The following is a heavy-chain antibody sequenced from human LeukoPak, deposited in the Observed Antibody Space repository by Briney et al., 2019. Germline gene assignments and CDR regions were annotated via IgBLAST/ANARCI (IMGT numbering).Heavy chain of an antibody. V-gene: IGHV3-21*01. J-gene: IGHJ4*02. CDR1: GFTFNTYS. CDR2: ISSTSSYI. Sequence: GGSLRLSCAASGFTFNTYSMNWVRQAPGKGLEWVSSISSTSSYIYYADSVRGRFTVSRDNAKKSLHLQMNSLRAEDTAVYYCARDIYCGGDCRYFDFWGQGTLVTVSS. D-gene: IGHD2-21*01. CDR3: ARDIYCGGDCRYFDF.